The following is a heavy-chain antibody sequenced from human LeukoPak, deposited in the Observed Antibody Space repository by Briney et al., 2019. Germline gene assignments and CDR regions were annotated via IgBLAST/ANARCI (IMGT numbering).Heavy chain of an antibody. J-gene: IGHJ1*01. D-gene: IGHD2-15*01. V-gene: IGHV1-46*01. CDR2: INPSGGST. CDR3: ASGYCSAGSCYSAEYFQH. CDR1: GYTFTSYY. Sequence: GASVKVSCKASGYTFTSYYMHLVRQAPGQGLEWMGIINPSGGSTSYAQKFQGRVTMTRDTSTSTVYMELSSLRSEDTAVYYCASGYCSAGSCYSAEYFQHWGQGTLVTVSS.